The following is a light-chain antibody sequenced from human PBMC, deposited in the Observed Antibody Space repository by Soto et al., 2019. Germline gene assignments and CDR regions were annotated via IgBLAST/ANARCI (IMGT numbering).Light chain of an antibody. Sequence: IVMTQSPATLSVSPGERATLSCRASQSVNSNLAWYQQKPGQAPRLLIYGASTRATGIPARFSGSGSGTEFTLTISSLQSEDFAVYYCQQYSNWPPATFGGGTKVEI. V-gene: IGKV3-15*01. CDR2: GAS. J-gene: IGKJ4*01. CDR1: QSVNSN. CDR3: QQYSNWPPAT.